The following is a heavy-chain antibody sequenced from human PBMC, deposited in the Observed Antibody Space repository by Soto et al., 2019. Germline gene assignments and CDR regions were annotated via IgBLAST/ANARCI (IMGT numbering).Heavy chain of an antibody. D-gene: IGHD3-22*01. V-gene: IGHV1-18*04. Sequence: ASVKVSCKASGYTFTSYGISWVRQAPGQGLEWMGWISAYNGNTNYAQKLQGRVTMTTDTSTSTAYMELRSLRSDDTAVSYSARSAYYDSSGYSPFDYWGQGTLVTVSS. CDR2: ISAYNGNT. CDR3: ARSAYYDSSGYSPFDY. CDR1: GYTFTSYG. J-gene: IGHJ4*02.